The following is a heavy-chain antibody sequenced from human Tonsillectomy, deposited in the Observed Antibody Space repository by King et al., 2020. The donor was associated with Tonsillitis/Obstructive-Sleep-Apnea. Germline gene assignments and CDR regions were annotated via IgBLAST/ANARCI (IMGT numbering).Heavy chain of an antibody. J-gene: IGHJ4*02. CDR3: ARSTIFGVVITPLYFDY. D-gene: IGHD3-3*01. Sequence: VQLQQWGAGLLKPSETLSLTCAVYGASFSGHYWSWLRQSPGKGLEWIGEINHSGSTNYNPSLKSRVTISVDTSKNQFSLNLSSVTAADTAVYYCARSTIFGVVITPLYFDYWGQGTLVTVSS. CDR2: INHSGST. CDR1: GASFSGHY. V-gene: IGHV4-34*01.